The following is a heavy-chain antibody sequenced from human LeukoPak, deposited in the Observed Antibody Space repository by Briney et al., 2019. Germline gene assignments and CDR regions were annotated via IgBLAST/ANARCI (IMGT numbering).Heavy chain of an antibody. Sequence: GGSLRLSCAASGFTVSSNYMSWVRQAPGKGLEWVAGISYDGSNEYYADSVTGRFTISRDNPQNTLYLLMNSLRAEDTAVYYCARGQNTGYSSSWSTIDYWGQGTLVTVSS. CDR1: GFTVSSNY. CDR2: ISYDGSNE. V-gene: IGHV3-30*03. CDR3: ARGQNTGYSSSWSTIDY. D-gene: IGHD6-13*01. J-gene: IGHJ4*02.